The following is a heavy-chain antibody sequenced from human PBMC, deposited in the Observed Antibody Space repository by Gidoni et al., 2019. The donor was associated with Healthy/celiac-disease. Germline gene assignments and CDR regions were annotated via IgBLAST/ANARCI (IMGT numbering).Heavy chain of an antibody. CDR3: ARASTSGWYRLDY. CDR2: IDTSGST. Sequence: QVQLQESGPGLVKPSQTLSLTCTVSGGSISSGSSYWSWIRQPAGKGREWIGRIDTSGSTNHNPSLKSRVTISVDTSKNQFSLKLSSVTAADTAVYYCARASTSGWYRLDYWGQGTLVTVSS. D-gene: IGHD6-19*01. CDR1: GGSISSGSSY. J-gene: IGHJ4*02. V-gene: IGHV4-61*02.